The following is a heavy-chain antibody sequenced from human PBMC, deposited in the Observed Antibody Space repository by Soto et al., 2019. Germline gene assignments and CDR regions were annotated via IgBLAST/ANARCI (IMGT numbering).Heavy chain of an antibody. J-gene: IGHJ4*02. D-gene: IGHD3-3*01. Sequence: GGSLRLSCAASGFTFSSYAMSWVRQAPGKGLEWVSAISGSGGSTYYADSVKGRFTISRDNSKNTLYLQMNSLRAEDTAVYYCAKDSQPRSQIFGVVISEIEFDYWGQGTLVTVSS. CDR3: AKDSQPRSQIFGVVISEIEFDY. CDR1: GFTFSSYA. CDR2: ISGSGGST. V-gene: IGHV3-23*01.